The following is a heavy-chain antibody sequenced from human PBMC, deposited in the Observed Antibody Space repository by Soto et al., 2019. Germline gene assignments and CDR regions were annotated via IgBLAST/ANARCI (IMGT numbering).Heavy chain of an antibody. CDR2: MNPNSGNT. Sequence: ASVKVSCKASGYTFTSYDINWVRQATGQGLEWMGWMNPNSGNTGYAQKFQGRVTMTRNTSISTAYMELSSLRSEDTAVYYCARLWTTVTTMGYYYYYMDVWGKGTTVTVSS. CDR1: GYTFTSYD. D-gene: IGHD4-17*01. J-gene: IGHJ6*03. V-gene: IGHV1-8*01. CDR3: ARLWTTVTTMGYYYYYMDV.